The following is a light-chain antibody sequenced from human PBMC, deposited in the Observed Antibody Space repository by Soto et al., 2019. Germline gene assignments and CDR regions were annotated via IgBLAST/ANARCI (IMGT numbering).Light chain of an antibody. V-gene: IGLV2-14*01. J-gene: IGLJ1*01. CDR3: SSYRSVGTVV. CDR2: EVT. Sequence: QSVLAQPACVSVSPGQSITISCTGTSSDIGGYNYVSWYQQHPGKAPKVMIYEVTNRPSGVSTRFSGSKTGNTASLTISGLQPEDEADYYCSSYRSVGTVVFGTGTKVTVL. CDR1: SSDIGGYNY.